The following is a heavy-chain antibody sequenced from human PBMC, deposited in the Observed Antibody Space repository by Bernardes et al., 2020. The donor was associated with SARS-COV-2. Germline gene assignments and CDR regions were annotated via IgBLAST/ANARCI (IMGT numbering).Heavy chain of an antibody. CDR2: ISGSGGST. V-gene: IGHV3-23*01. D-gene: IGHD2-15*01. J-gene: IGHJ6*02. Sequence: GGSLRLSCAVSGFTFRRYVMSWVRQAPGKGLEWVSSISGSGGSTDYADSVKGRFTTSRDNSNNTLHLQMNTLRAEDTAVYYCGRDGGWTIPAMDVWGQGTTGTVSS. CDR3: GRDGGWTIPAMDV. CDR1: GFTFRRYV.